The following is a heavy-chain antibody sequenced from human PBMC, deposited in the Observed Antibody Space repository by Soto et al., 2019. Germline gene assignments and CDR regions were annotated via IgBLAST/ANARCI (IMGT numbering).Heavy chain of an antibody. CDR3: ARGRSGSP. CDR2: MNPNSANT. Sequence: ASVKVSCKASGYTFINYDINWVRQATGQGLEWMGWMNPNSANTGYAQKFQGRVTMTRDTSISTAYMELSSLTSEDTAVYYCARGRSGSPWGQGTLVTVSS. J-gene: IGHJ5*02. V-gene: IGHV1-8*01. D-gene: IGHD1-26*01. CDR1: GYTFINYD.